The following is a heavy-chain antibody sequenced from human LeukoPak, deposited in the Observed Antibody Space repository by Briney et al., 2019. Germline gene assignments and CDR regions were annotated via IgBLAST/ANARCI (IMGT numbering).Heavy chain of an antibody. CDR3: ARGSRGYYDSSGYMDY. CDR2: IYYSGST. J-gene: IGHJ4*02. V-gene: IGHV4-59*01. Sequence: SETLSLTCTVSGGSISSYYWSWIRQPPGKGLEWIGYIYYSGSTNYNPSLKSRVTISVDTSKNQFSLKLSSVTAADTAVYYCARGSRGYYDSSGYMDYWGQGTLVTVSS. CDR1: GGSISSYY. D-gene: IGHD3-22*01.